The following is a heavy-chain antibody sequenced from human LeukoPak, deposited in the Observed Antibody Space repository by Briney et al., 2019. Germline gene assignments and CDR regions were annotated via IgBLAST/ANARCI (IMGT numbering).Heavy chain of an antibody. CDR3: AREHCSSTSCYVGWGAFDY. D-gene: IGHD2-2*01. V-gene: IGHV3-11*01. CDR1: GFTFSDYY. CDR2: ISSSGSTI. Sequence: GGSLRLSCAASGFTFSDYYMSWIRQAPGKGLEWVSYISSSGSTIYYADSVKGRFTISRDNAKNSLYLQMNGLRAEDTAVYYCAREHCSSTSCYVGWGAFDYWGQGTLVTVSS. J-gene: IGHJ4*02.